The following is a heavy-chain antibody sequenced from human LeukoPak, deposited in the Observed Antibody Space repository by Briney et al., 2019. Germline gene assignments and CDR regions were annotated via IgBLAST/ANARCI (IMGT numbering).Heavy chain of an antibody. D-gene: IGHD1-26*01. CDR1: GVTFSDYW. J-gene: IGHJ6*03. CDR2: TNKEGTGT. Sequence: PGGSLRLSCAASGVTFSDYWMHWVRQAPGKGLMWVSRTNKEGTGTTYADSVRGRFTISRDNSKNTLSLQMNGLRPEDTAVYYCAKSWGSTRPYYNYMDVWGKGTTVTVSS. V-gene: IGHV3-74*01. CDR3: AKSWGSTRPYYNYMDV.